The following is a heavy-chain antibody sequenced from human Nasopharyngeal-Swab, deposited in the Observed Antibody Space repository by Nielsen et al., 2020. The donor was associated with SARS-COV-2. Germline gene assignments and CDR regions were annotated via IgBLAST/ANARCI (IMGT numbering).Heavy chain of an antibody. CDR3: AREAPIGYCSSTSCYTGNAFDI. CDR1: GFIVSNTY. CDR2: IYSGGNT. D-gene: IGHD2-2*02. J-gene: IGHJ3*02. Sequence: GESLKISCAASGFIVSNTYLSWVRQAPGKGLEWVSLIYSGGNTYYADSVKGRFTISRDTSKNTLYLQMNSLRAEDTAVYYCAREAPIGYCSSTSCYTGNAFDIWGQGTMVTVSS. V-gene: IGHV3-66*01.